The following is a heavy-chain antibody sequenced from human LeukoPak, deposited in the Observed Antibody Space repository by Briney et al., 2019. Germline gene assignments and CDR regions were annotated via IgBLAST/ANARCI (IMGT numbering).Heavy chain of an antibody. V-gene: IGHV3-21*01. CDR1: GFTFSSDS. Sequence: GGSLRLSCAASGFTFSSDSMNWVRQAPGKGLEWVSSISSSGSYIYYADSVKGRFTISRDNAKNSLYLQMNSLRAEDTAVYYCARDLGYYDSSGYSYFDYWGQGALVTVSS. J-gene: IGHJ4*02. CDR3: ARDLGYYDSSGYSYFDY. D-gene: IGHD3-22*01. CDR2: ISSSGSYI.